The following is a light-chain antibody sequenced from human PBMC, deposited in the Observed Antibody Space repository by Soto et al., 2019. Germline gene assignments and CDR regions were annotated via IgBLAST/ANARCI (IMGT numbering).Light chain of an antibody. CDR2: AAS. CDR1: QSISNY. CDR3: QQSYSTFRT. Sequence: DIQMTQSPSSLPASVGDRVTITCRASQSISNYLNWYQHKPGEAPQLLISAASSLQGGVPSRFSGGGSGTEFTLTISSLQPEELATYYCQQSYSTFRTFGQGTKVEIK. J-gene: IGKJ1*01. V-gene: IGKV1-39*01.